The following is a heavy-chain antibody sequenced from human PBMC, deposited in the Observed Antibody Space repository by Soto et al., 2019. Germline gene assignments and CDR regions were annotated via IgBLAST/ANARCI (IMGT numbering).Heavy chain of an antibody. J-gene: IGHJ6*02. Sequence: ASVKVSCKASGYTFTSYAMHWVRQAPGQRLEWMGWINAGNGNTKYSQKFQGRVTITRDTSASTAYMKLSSLRSEDTAVYYCAATYYYGSGSYPPLGKNYYYYGMDVWGQGTTVTVSS. CDR1: GYTFTSYA. V-gene: IGHV1-3*01. CDR2: INAGNGNT. CDR3: AATYYYGSGSYPPLGKNYYYYGMDV. D-gene: IGHD3-10*01.